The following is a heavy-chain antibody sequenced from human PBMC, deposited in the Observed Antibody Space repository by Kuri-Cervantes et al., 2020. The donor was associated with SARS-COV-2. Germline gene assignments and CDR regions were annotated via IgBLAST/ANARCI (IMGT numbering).Heavy chain of an antibody. CDR3: ARLRGAVAEGFGY. J-gene: IGHJ4*02. V-gene: IGHV4-59*12. D-gene: IGHD6-19*01. Sequence: GSLRPACTVSGGSIGSYYWSWIRQPPGKGLEWIGYIYYSGSTNYNPSLKSRVTISVDTPKNQFSLKLSSVTAADTAVYYCARLRGAVAEGFGYWGQGTLVNVSS. CDR1: GGSIGSYY. CDR2: IYYSGST.